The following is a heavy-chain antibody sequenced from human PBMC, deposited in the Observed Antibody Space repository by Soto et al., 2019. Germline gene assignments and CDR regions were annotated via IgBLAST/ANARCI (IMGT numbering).Heavy chain of an antibody. CDR1: GFTFSSYA. V-gene: IGHV3-23*01. D-gene: IGHD2-15*01. Sequence: PGGSLRLSCAASGFTFSSYAMSWVRQAPGKGLEWVSAISGSGGSTYYADSVKGRFTISRDNSKNTLYLQMNSLRAEDTAVYYCARGGILRQYQFDYWGQGTLVTVSS. CDR2: ISGSGGST. J-gene: IGHJ4*02. CDR3: ARGGILRQYQFDY.